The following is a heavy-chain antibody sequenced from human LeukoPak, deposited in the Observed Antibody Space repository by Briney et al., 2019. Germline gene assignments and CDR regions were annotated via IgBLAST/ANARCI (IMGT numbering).Heavy chain of an antibody. J-gene: IGHJ3*02. D-gene: IGHD1-26*01. CDR3: ARAPKPGSTRAAFDI. V-gene: IGHV3-21*01. CDR1: GFTFSSYS. CDR2: ISSSSSYI. Sequence: GGSLRLYCAASGFTFSSYSMNWVRQAPGKGLEWVSSISSSSSYIYYADSVKGRFTISRDNAKNSLYLQMNSLRAEDTAVYYCARAPKPGSTRAAFDIWGQGTMVTVSS.